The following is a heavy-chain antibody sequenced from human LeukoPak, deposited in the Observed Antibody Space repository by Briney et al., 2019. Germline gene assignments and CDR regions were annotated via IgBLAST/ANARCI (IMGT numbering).Heavy chain of an antibody. CDR2: VNTVSSYI. CDR3: VRLRRNSDSSGYFYYYDN. CDR1: GSTFNTHD. D-gene: IGHD3-22*01. V-gene: IGHV3-21*01. J-gene: IGHJ4*02. Sequence: PGGSLRLSCAASGSTFNTHDMSWVRQAPGKGLEWVASVNTVSSYIYYADSVRGRFTISRDNAKNSVLLQMNSLRAEDMAMYYCVRLRRNSDSSGYFYYYDNWGQGTLVTVSS.